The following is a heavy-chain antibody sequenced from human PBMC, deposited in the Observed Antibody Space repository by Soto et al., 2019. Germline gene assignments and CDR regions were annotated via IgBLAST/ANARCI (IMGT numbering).Heavy chain of an antibody. CDR1: GYTFATYG. Sequence: ASVKVSCKAAGYTFATYGFSWVRQAAGQGLEWMGWISASNGNTNYAQKLRGRVTMTTDTSTSTAYMELRSLRSDDTAVFYCARSGRSWNLREFDYWGQGTLVTVSS. CDR2: ISASNGNT. CDR3: ARSGRSWNLREFDY. V-gene: IGHV1-18*01. D-gene: IGHD6-13*01. J-gene: IGHJ4*02.